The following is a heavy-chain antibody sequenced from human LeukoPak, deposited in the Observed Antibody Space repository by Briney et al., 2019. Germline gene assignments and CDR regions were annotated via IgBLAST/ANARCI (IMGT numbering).Heavy chain of an antibody. V-gene: IGHV1-69*05. CDR1: GGTFSSYA. CDR2: IIPIFGTA. D-gene: IGHD4-11*01. CDR3: ARQTTVTTGFDP. J-gene: IGHJ5*02. Sequence: ASVKVSCKASGGTFSSYAISWVRQAPGQGLEWMGRIIPIFGTANYARKLQGRVTITTDESTSTAYMELSSLRSEDTAVYYCARQTTVTTGFDPWGQGTLVTVSS.